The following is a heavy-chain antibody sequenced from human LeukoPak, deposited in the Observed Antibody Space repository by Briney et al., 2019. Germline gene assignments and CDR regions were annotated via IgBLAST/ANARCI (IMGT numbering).Heavy chain of an antibody. CDR3: AKVGYCSSTSCHMPMDV. V-gene: IGHV3-23*01. Sequence: GGSLRLSCAASAFTFSSYAMSWVRQAPGKGLEWVSAISGSGGSTYYADSVKGRFTISRDNSKNTLYLQMNSLRAEDTAVYYCAKVGYCSSTSCHMPMDVWGKGTTVTVSS. CDR2: ISGSGGST. CDR1: AFTFSSYA. D-gene: IGHD2-2*01. J-gene: IGHJ6*04.